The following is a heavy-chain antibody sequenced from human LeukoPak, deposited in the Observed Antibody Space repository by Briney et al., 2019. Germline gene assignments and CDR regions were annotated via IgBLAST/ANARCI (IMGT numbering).Heavy chain of an antibody. D-gene: IGHD1-26*01. CDR2: INPNSGGT. CDR3: ARDWRMVGASSEFDY. Sequence: GASVTVSFKASGYTFTGYYMHWVRQAPGQGLEWMGWINPNSGGTNYAQKFQGRVTMTRDTSISTAYMELSRLRSDDTAVYYCARDWRMVGASSEFDYWGQGTLVTVSS. V-gene: IGHV1-2*02. CDR1: GYTFTGYY. J-gene: IGHJ4*02.